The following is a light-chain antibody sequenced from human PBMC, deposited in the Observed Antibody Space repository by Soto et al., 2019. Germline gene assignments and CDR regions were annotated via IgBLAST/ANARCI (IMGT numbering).Light chain of an antibody. CDR1: QSVSSNY. CDR2: GAS. J-gene: IGKJ1*01. CDR3: HHYSSLPPGT. Sequence: EIVLTQSPGTLSLSPGERATLSCRASQSVSSNYLAWYQQKPGQAPRFLIYGASSRASGIPDRFSGSGSGTHFTLTISRLEPENFSVYYCHHYSSLPPGTFGQGTKVEIK. V-gene: IGKV3-20*01.